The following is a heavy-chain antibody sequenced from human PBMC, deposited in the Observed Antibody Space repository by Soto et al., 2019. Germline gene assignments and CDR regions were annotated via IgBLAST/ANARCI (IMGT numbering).Heavy chain of an antibody. J-gene: IGHJ5*02. V-gene: IGHV1-69*18. D-gene: IGHD2-15*01. CDR1: GDTFSSYV. Sequence: QVQLVQSGAEVKKTGSSVKVSCKASGDTFSSYVISWVRQAPGQGLEWMGRINPIFGTANYAQKFQGRVTITADESTSTAYMELSSLRSGDTAMYYCATDPTVTATGWFDPGGQGTLVTFSS. CDR3: ATDPTVTATGWFDP. CDR2: INPIFGTA.